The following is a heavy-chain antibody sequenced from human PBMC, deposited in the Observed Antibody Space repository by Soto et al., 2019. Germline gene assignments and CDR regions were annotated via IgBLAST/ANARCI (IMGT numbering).Heavy chain of an antibody. J-gene: IGHJ4*02. D-gene: IGHD3-10*02. CDR3: ASFRAVFGELTWYYFDY. CDR2: IYPGDSDT. V-gene: IGHV5-51*01. CDR1: GYSFTSYW. Sequence: PGESLKISCKGSGYSFTSYWIGWVRQMPGKGLEWTGVIYPGDSDTRYSPSFQGQVTISADKSISTAYLQWSSLKASDTAMYYCASFRAVFGELTWYYFDYWGQGTLVTVSS.